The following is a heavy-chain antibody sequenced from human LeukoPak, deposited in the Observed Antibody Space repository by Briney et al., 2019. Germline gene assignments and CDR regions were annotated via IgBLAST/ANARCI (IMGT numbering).Heavy chain of an antibody. V-gene: IGHV4-59*01. J-gene: IGHJ4*02. Sequence: PSETLSLTCTVSGGSISSYYWSSVRQPPGKGLEWLGYIYYSGSTNYNPSLKSRVTISVDTSKNQFSLKLSSVTAADTAVYYCARNVWQWSIDYWGQGTLVTVSS. D-gene: IGHD6-19*01. CDR3: ARNVWQWSIDY. CDR1: GGSISSYY. CDR2: IYYSGST.